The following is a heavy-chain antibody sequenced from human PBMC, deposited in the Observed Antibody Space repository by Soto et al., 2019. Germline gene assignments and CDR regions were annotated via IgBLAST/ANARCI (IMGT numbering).Heavy chain of an antibody. V-gene: IGHV1-18*01. J-gene: IGHJ4*02. Sequence: QVHLVQSGAEVKKPGASVKVSCKASGYTFTSYGITWVRQAPGQGLEWMGWISAHNGNTDYAQKLQGRVIVTRDTSPSTAYMELRSRISDDTAVYYCARGRYGDYWGQGALVTVSS. CDR2: ISAHNGNT. CDR3: ARGRYGDY. CDR1: GYTFTSYG. D-gene: IGHD1-1*01.